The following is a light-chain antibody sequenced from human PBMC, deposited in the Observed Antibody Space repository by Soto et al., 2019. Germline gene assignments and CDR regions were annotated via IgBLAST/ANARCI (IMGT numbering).Light chain of an antibody. V-gene: IGKV3-20*01. J-gene: IGKJ2*01. CDR1: QSVSSNY. CDR2: AAS. Sequence: EIVLTQSPGTLYLSPGERATLSCRASQSVSSNYLAWYQQKRGQAPRLLIDAASARATAIPDRFSGSGSGTAFTLTISRLEPEDFAVYFCQLYGSSPPRYTFAQGTKLEIK. CDR3: QLYGSSPPRYT.